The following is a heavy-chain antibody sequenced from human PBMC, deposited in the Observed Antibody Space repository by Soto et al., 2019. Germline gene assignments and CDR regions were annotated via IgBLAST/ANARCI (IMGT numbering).Heavy chain of an antibody. CDR1: GYTFTRYA. CDR3: ARDGAVAGDSNFDY. Sequence: ASVKVSCKASGYTFTRYAMHWVRQAPGQRLEWMGWINAGNGNTKYSQKFQGRVIISTDTSASTAYMELSSLRSEDTAVYYCARDGAVAGDSNFDYWGQGTLVTVSS. D-gene: IGHD6-19*01. V-gene: IGHV1-3*01. CDR2: INAGNGNT. J-gene: IGHJ4*02.